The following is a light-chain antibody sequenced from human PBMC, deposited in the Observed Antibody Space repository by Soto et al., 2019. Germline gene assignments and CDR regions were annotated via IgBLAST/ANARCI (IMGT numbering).Light chain of an antibody. J-gene: IGLJ1*01. V-gene: IGLV2-11*01. CDR1: SSDVGGYNY. CDR2: DVS. Sequence: QSALTQPSSVSGSPGQSVTISCTGTSSDVGGYNYVSWYQQHPGKAPKLMIYDVSNRPSGVPHRFSGSKSGNTASLTISGLQAEDEADYYCCSYAGSYTFVFGTGTKSPS. CDR3: CSYAGSYTFV.